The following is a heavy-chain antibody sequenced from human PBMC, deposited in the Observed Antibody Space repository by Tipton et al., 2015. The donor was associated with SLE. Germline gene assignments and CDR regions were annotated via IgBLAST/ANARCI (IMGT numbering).Heavy chain of an antibody. Sequence: TLSLTCTVSGGSISSYYWSWIRQPPGKGLEWIGFIYYSGSTNYNRSLKSQVTVAVDTSKNQFSLDLSSVTAADTAEYYCGRETTGDPYNNYGMDVWGQGAAVTVS. CDR3: GRETTGDPYNNYGMDV. CDR1: GGSISSYY. J-gene: IGHJ6*02. CDR2: IYYSGST. D-gene: IGHD7-27*01. V-gene: IGHV4-59*01.